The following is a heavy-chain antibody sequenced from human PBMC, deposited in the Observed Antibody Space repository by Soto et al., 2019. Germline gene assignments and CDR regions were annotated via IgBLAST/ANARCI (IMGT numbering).Heavy chain of an antibody. V-gene: IGHV4-34*01. J-gene: IGHJ5*02. CDR2: INHSGST. D-gene: IGHD6-19*01. CDR3: ARGRGGMQWRQNTWFDP. CDR1: GYD. Sequence: GYDGRRISKKKGKGLEWIMEINHSGSTNYNPSLKSRVTISVDTSKNQFSLKLSSVTAADTAVYYCARGRGGMQWRQNTWFDPLRNRTLVTV.